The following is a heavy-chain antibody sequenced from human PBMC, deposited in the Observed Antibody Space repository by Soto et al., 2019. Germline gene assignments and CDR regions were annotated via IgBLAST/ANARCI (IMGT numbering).Heavy chain of an antibody. CDR1: GGSISSSSYY. Sequence: ETLSLTCTVSGGSISSSSYYWGWIRQPPGKGLEWIGSIYYSGSTYYNPSLKSRVTISIDASKNQFSLKLSSVTAADTAVYYCARHLYYYGMDVWGQGTTVTVSS. CDR2: IYYSGST. V-gene: IGHV4-39*01. J-gene: IGHJ6*02. CDR3: ARHLYYYGMDV.